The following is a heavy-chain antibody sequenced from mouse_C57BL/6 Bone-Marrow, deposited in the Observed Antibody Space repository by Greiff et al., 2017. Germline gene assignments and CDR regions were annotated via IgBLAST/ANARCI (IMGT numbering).Heavy chain of an antibody. Sequence: VQLQQSGPELVKPGASVKMSCKASGYTFTDYNMHWVKQSHGKSLEWIGYINPNNGGTSYNQKFKGKATLTVNKSSSTAYMELRSLTSEDSAVXYCARRRDGVYYFDYWGQGTTLTVAS. D-gene: IGHD3-3*01. CDR3: ARRRDGVYYFDY. V-gene: IGHV1-22*01. CDR1: GYTFTDYN. J-gene: IGHJ2*01. CDR2: INPNNGGT.